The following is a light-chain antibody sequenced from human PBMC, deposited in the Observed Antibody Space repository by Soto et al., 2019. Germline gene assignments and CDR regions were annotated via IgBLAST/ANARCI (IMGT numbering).Light chain of an antibody. V-gene: IGKV1-39*01. J-gene: IGKJ2*02. CDR3: QQSYSTPWT. CDR2: GAS. CDR1: QSTSRS. Sequence: DIQMTQSPSSLSASVGDRVTVTCRASQSTSRSLIWYQQKPGKAPRVLIYGASSLQSGVPSRFSSSGSGTYFTLTISSLQPEDFATYYCQQSYSTPWTFGQGTKLEIK.